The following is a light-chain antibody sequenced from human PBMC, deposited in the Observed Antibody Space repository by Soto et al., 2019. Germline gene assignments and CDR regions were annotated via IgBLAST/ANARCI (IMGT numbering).Light chain of an antibody. V-gene: IGKV1-9*01. CDR1: QGISSY. CDR3: QQLNSYPLT. Sequence: DIQLTQSPSFLSASVGDRVTITCRASQGISSYLAWYQQKPGKAPKLLIYAASTLQSGVPSRFNGSGSGTEFTLTISSLQPDDFATYYCQQLNSYPLTFGGGTKVEIK. J-gene: IGKJ4*01. CDR2: AAS.